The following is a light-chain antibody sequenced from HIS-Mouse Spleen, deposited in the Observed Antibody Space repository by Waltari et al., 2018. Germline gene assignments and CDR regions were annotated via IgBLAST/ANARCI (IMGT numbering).Light chain of an antibody. Sequence: QSALTQPASVSGSPGQSITISCTGTSSAVGGSTYVSWYQQHPGKAPKLMIYDVSNRPSGVSNRFSGSKSGNTASLTISGLQAEDEADYYCSSYTSSSTWVFGGGTKLTVL. J-gene: IGLJ3*02. CDR3: SSYTSSSTWV. V-gene: IGLV2-14*03. CDR2: DVS. CDR1: SSAVGGSTY.